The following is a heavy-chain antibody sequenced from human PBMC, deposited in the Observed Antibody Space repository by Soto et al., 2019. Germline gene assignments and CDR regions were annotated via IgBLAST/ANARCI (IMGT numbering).Heavy chain of an antibody. CDR3: ARRRASSSWYALGI. V-gene: IGHV5-51*01. CDR2: IYPGDSDT. Sequence: LXDSLHVLCGCLGGTVTSYLFRFVRKLRGKGRECMRVIYPGDSDTRYSPSFQGQVTISADKSISTAYLQWSSLKASDTSMHYCARRRASSSWYALGIWGQGTMVTVSS. CDR1: GGTVTSYL. D-gene: IGHD6-13*01. J-gene: IGHJ3*01.